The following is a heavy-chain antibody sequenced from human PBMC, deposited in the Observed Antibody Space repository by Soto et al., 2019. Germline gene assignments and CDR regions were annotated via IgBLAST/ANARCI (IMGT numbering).Heavy chain of an antibody. Sequence: ASETLSLTCTVSGVSINTNNYYWGWVRQPPGKGLEWIGNIFYSGSTSYNPSLRSRLTISVDTSKNQFSLRLNSVTAADAAVYYCAGFVVPASRNTGFDYWGQGTLVTVSS. CDR3: AGFVVPASRNTGFDY. D-gene: IGHD2-15*01. CDR2: IFYSGST. CDR1: GVSINTNNYY. V-gene: IGHV4-39*01. J-gene: IGHJ4*02.